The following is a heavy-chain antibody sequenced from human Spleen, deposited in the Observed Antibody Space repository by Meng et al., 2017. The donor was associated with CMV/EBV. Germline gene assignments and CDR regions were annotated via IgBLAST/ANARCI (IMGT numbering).Heavy chain of an antibody. CDR2: IYYSGST. J-gene: IGHJ5*02. CDR1: GGSISSGDYY. Sequence: VELRESGPGSVQPSQTLSLTCTVSGGSISSGDYYWSWIRQPPGKGLEWIGYIYYSGSTYSNASLKSRVTISIDRSKNQFSLKLSSVTAADTAVYYCARDRKHYGERGWFDPWGQGTLVTVSS. D-gene: IGHD4-17*01. V-gene: IGHV4-30-4*01. CDR3: ARDRKHYGERGWFDP.